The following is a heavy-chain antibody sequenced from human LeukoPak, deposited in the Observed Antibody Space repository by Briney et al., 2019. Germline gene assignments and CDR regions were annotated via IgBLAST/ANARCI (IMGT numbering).Heavy chain of an antibody. CDR3: ARESGYSSDYNFDYFSYIDV. Sequence: GGSLRLSCAASGLSVGNNYMSWVRQAPGTGLEWVSVIYTGGRTYYADSVRGRFTISRDNSKNTLYPQMNSLRVEDTAVYFCARESGYSSDYNFDYFSYIDVWGKGTTVTVSS. J-gene: IGHJ6*03. CDR1: GLSVGNNY. CDR2: IYTGGRT. V-gene: IGHV3-53*01. D-gene: IGHD5-18*01.